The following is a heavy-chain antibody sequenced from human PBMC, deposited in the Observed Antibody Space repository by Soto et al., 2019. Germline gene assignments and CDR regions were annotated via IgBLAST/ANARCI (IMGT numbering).Heavy chain of an antibody. CDR3: ARDFNWNDVFGPTGDAFDI. CDR2: ISAYNGNT. D-gene: IGHD1-20*01. Sequence: GASVKVSCKASGYTFTSYGISWVRQAPGQGLEWMGWISAYNGNTNYAQKLQGRVTMTTDTSTSTAYMELRSLRSDDTAVYYCARDFNWNDVFGPTGDAFDIWGQGTMVT. V-gene: IGHV1-18*01. J-gene: IGHJ3*02. CDR1: GYTFTSYG.